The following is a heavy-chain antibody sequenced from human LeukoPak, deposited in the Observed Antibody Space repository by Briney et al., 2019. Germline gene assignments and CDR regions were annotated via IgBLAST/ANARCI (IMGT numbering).Heavy chain of an antibody. CDR1: GFTFSDYY. Sequence: PGGSLRLSCAASGFTFSDYYMSWIRQAPGKGLEWVSYISSSGSTIYYADSVKGRFTISRDNAKNSLYLQMNSLRAEDTAVYYCARVYSGSYSDHDAFDIWGQGTMVTVSS. J-gene: IGHJ3*02. D-gene: IGHD1-26*01. CDR3: ARVYSGSYSDHDAFDI. V-gene: IGHV3-11*01. CDR2: ISSSGSTI.